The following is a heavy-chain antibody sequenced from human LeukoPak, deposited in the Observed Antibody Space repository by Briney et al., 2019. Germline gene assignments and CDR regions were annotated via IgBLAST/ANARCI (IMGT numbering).Heavy chain of an antibody. D-gene: IGHD1-26*01. CDR3: ARGGGSYWDDIDY. V-gene: IGHV3-33*01. Sequence: GGSLRLSCAASGFTFNEFGVHWVRQAPGQGLEWVALIWYDGSNKYYGDSVKGRFTISRDNAKNTLLLQMNSLRAEDTAVYYCARGGGSYWDDIDYWGQGTLVTVSS. CDR1: GFTFNEFG. CDR2: IWYDGSNK. J-gene: IGHJ4*02.